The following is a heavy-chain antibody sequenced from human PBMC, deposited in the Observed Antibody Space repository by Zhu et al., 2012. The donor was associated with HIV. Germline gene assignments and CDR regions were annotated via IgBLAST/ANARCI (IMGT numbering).Heavy chain of an antibody. J-gene: IGHJ1*01. CDR2: IYYSGST. CDR1: GGSISSSSYY. D-gene: IGHD2-15*01. V-gene: IGHV4-39*07. Sequence: QVQLQESGPGLVKPSETLSLTCTVSGGSISSSSYYWGWIRQPPGKGLEWIGSIYYSGSTYYNPSLKSRVTISVDTSKNQFSLKLSSVTAADTAVYYCARLLGYCSGGSCYSPAGEYFQHWGQGALVHRLL. CDR3: ARLLGYCSGGSCYSPAGEYFQH.